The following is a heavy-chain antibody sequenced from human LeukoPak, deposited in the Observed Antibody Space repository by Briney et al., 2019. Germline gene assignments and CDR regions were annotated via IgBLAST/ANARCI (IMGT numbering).Heavy chain of an antibody. CDR3: ARDNYGAAGF. Sequence: GGSLRLSCAASGFTFSSYGMHWVRQAPGKGLEWVAVISYDGSNKYYADSVKGRFTISRDNSKNTPYLQMLSLRAEDTAVYYCARDNYGAAGFWGQGTLVTVSS. CDR1: GFTFSSYG. D-gene: IGHD4-17*01. CDR2: ISYDGSNK. V-gene: IGHV3-30*03. J-gene: IGHJ4*02.